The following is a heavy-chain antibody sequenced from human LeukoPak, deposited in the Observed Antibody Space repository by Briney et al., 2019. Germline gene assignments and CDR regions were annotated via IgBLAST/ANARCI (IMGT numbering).Heavy chain of an antibody. J-gene: IGHJ4*02. Sequence: QTGGSLRLSCAASGFTFSSYWMSWVRQAPGKGLEWVANIRHDGSEKYYVDSVEGRFTISRDNAKDSLYLQMNSLRVEDTAVYYCARGGSRQYNFWGQGTLVTVSS. CDR1: GFTFSSYW. CDR2: IRHDGSEK. CDR3: ARGGSRQYNF. V-gene: IGHV3-7*01. D-gene: IGHD5-18*01.